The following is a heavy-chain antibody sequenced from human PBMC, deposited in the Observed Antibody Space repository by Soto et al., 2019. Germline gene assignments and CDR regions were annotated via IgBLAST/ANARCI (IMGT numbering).Heavy chain of an antibody. CDR3: ARDRDIVEVPAAISNYYYGMDV. V-gene: IGHV1-18*04. CDR1: GYTFTSYG. CDR2: ISAYNGNT. D-gene: IGHD2-2*02. Sequence: QVQLVQSGAEVKKPGASVKVSCKASGYTFTSYGISWVRQAPGQGLEWMGWISAYNGNTNYAQKLQGRVTMTTDTSTSTAYMELRSLRSDDTAVYYCARDRDIVEVPAAISNYYYGMDVWGQGTTVTVSS. J-gene: IGHJ6*02.